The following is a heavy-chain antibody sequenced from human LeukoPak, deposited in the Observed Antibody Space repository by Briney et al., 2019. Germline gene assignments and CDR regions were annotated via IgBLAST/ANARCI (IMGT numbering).Heavy chain of an antibody. CDR3: ARESGFMMVGEINADNWFDP. CDR2: SDDGSKR. D-gene: IGHD3-3*01. V-gene: IGHV3-30*03. J-gene: IGHJ5*02. Sequence: SDDGSKRFYADSVKGRFTISRDNSRDTLYLHMQTLRPEVSAVYYCARESGFMMVGEINADNWFDPWGQGTPVTVSS.